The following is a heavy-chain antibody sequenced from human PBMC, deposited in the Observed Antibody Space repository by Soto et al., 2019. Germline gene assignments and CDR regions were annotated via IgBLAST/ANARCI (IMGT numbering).Heavy chain of an antibody. D-gene: IGHD6-6*01. CDR1: GGSISSYY. Sequence: SETLSLTCTVSGGSISSYYWSWIRQPPGKGLEWIGYIYYSGSTNYNPSLKSRVTISVDTSKNQFSLKLSSVTAADTAVYYCARGGRAARPRWFDPWGQGTLVTVSS. CDR2: IYYSGST. V-gene: IGHV4-59*01. CDR3: ARGGRAARPRWFDP. J-gene: IGHJ5*02.